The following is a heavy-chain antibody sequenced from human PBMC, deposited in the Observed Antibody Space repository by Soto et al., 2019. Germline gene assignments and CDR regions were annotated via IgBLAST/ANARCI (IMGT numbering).Heavy chain of an antibody. CDR3: AREIDYGDYAPFDY. Sequence: PGGSLRLSCAASGFTFSDYYMSWIRQAPGKGLEWASYISSSGSTIYYADSVKGRFTISRDNAKNSLYLQMNSLRAEDTAVYYCAREIDYGDYAPFDYWGQGTLVTVSS. D-gene: IGHD4-17*01. J-gene: IGHJ4*02. CDR2: ISSSGSTI. V-gene: IGHV3-11*01. CDR1: GFTFSDYY.